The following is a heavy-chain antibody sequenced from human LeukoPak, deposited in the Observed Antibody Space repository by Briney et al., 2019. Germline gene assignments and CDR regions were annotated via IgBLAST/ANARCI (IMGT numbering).Heavy chain of an antibody. CDR2: INPNSGGT. V-gene: IGHV1-2*02. CDR3: ARQQLARRGYYYYGMDV. Sequence: ASVKVSCKASGYTFTGYYMHWVRQAPGQGLEWMGWINPNSGGTNYAQKFQGRVTMTTNTSTSTAYMELRSLRSDDTAVYYCARQQLARRGYYYYGMDVWGQGTTVTVSS. CDR1: GYTFTGYY. D-gene: IGHD6-13*01. J-gene: IGHJ6*02.